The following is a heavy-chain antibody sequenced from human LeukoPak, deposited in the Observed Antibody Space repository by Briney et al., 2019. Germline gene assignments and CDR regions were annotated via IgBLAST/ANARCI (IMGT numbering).Heavy chain of an antibody. J-gene: IGHJ6*02. D-gene: IGHD3-22*01. CDR2: IYSGGST. V-gene: IGHV3-53*01. CDR3: ARDLQYYDSSGYYSTDYFYYGMDV. Sequence: GGSLRLSCAASGFTFSSNSMSWVRQAPGKGLEWVSVIYSGGSTYYADSVKGRFTISRDNSKNTLYLQMNSLRAEGTAVYYCARDLQYYDSSGYYSTDYFYYGMDVWGQGTTVTVSS. CDR1: GFTFSSNS.